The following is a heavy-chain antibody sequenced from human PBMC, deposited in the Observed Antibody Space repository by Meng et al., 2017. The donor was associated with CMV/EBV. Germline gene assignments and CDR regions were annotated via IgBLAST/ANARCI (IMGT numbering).Heavy chain of an antibody. CDR2: IIPIFGTA. Sequence: SVKVSCKASGGTFSSYAISWVRQAPGQGLEWMGGIIPIFGTAYYAQKFQGRVTITTDESTSTAYMELSSLRSEDTAVYYCARDIVVVPAAPTYYYYGMDVWGQGTTVTVSS. V-gene: IGHV1-69*05. J-gene: IGHJ6*02. CDR3: ARDIVVVPAAPTYYYYGMDV. D-gene: IGHD2-2*01. CDR1: GGTFSSYA.